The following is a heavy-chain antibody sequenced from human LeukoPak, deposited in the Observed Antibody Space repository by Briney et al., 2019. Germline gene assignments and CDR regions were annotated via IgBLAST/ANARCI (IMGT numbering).Heavy chain of an antibody. CDR1: GFTFSSYG. J-gene: IGHJ6*02. V-gene: IGHV3-33*01. Sequence: PGGSLRLSCAASGFTFSSYGMHWVRQAPGKGLDWVAVIWYDGSNKYYADSVKGRFTISRDNSKNTLYLQMNSLRAEDTAVYYCARSTREGYYYYGMDVWGQGTTVTVSS. D-gene: IGHD1-26*01. CDR2: IWYDGSNK. CDR3: ARSTREGYYYYGMDV.